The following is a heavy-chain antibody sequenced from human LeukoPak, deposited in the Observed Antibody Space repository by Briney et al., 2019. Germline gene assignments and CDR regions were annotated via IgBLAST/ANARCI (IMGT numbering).Heavy chain of an antibody. CDR3: AKLSFYYDSSGYNYFDY. J-gene: IGHJ4*02. CDR2: IYYTGTD. V-gene: IGHV4-39*07. Sequence: SDTLSLTCSVSRGPISRTRYSWGWIPQPPGKGLERIGNIYYTGTDYHNTSLKSRVKISLDTSKSHFSLNLSSVTAADTAIYYGAKLSFYYDSSGYNYFDYWGQGTLITVSS. D-gene: IGHD3-22*01. CDR1: RGPISRTRYS.